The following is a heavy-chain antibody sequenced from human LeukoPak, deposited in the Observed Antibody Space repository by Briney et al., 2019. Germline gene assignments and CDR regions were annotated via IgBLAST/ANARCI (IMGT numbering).Heavy chain of an antibody. CDR2: IYHSGST. CDR3: ARAYYYGSGSYYNPRHNWFDP. CDR1: GGSISSSNW. D-gene: IGHD3-10*01. V-gene: IGHV4-4*02. Sequence: SGTLSLTCAVSGGSISSSNWWSWVRPPPGKGLEWIGEIYHSGSTNYNPSLKSRVTISVDKSKNQFSLKLSSVTAADTAVYYCARAYYYGSGSYYNPRHNWFDPWGQGTLVTVSS. J-gene: IGHJ5*02.